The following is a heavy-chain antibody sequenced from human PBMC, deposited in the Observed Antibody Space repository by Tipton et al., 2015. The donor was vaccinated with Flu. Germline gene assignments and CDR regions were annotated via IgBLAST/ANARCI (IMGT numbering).Heavy chain of an antibody. CDR2: INPGNGNT. D-gene: IGHD1-26*01. CDR1: GYMFSSYF. Sequence: QLVQSGPEVKKPGASVKISCKTSGYMFSSYFIQWVRQAPGQRLEWMGWINPGNGNTRYGQKFQGRVTMTRDTSASTAYMELSSLRSDDTAVYYCGREVGPTKACDYWGQGTLVTVS. J-gene: IGHJ4*02. V-gene: IGHV1-3*01. CDR3: GREVGPTKACDY.